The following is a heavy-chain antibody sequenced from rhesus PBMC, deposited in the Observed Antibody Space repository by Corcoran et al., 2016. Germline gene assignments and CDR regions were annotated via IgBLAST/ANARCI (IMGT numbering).Heavy chain of an antibody. CDR3: ARDPWVAAAGTLFDY. V-gene: IGHV3-54*02. CDR2: ISYDGSKK. CDR1: GFSFSSYG. J-gene: IGHJ4*01. Sequence: EVQLVESGGGLVQPGGSLRLSCAASGFSFSSYGMHWVRQAAGKGLAWVAVISYDGSKKYYADSLKDRFTISRDNSKNMLYLQMNNLKVEDTAVYYCARDPWVAAAGTLFDYWGQGVLVTVSS. D-gene: IGHD6-25*01.